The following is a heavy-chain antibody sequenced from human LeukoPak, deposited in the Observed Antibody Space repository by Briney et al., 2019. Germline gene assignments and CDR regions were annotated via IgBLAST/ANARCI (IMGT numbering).Heavy chain of an antibody. D-gene: IGHD6-19*01. CDR3: VRHRQWLLFPDY. J-gene: IGHJ4*02. V-gene: IGHV4-39*01. Sequence: PSETLSLTCTVSGGSISSSSYYWGWIRQPPGKGLEWIGSIFYSGATYYSPSLKSRVTISVDTSKNQFSLKLSSMTAADTAVYYCVRHRQWLLFPDYWGQGTLVTVSS. CDR2: IFYSGAT. CDR1: GGSISSSSYY.